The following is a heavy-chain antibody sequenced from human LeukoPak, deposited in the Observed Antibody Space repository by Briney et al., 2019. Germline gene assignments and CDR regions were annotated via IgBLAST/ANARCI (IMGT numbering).Heavy chain of an antibody. J-gene: IGHJ4*02. V-gene: IGHV3-66*01. Sequence: GGSLRLSCAASGFSVNTNYMTWVRQAPGKGLEWVSVLYSGGGAYYADSVKDRFTISRHYSQNTLLLQMNSLRAEDTALYYCARDRAWALDYWGQGTLVTVSS. CDR2: LYSGGGA. CDR1: GFSVNTNY. CDR3: ARDRAWALDY.